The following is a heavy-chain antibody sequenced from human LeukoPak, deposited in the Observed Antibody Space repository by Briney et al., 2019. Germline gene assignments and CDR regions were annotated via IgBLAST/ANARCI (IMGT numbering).Heavy chain of an antibody. D-gene: IGHD3-16*02. CDR2: FDPEDGET. Sequence: ASVKVSCKVSGYTLTELSMHWVRQAPGKGLEWMGGFDPEDGETIYAQKFQGRVTMTEDTSTDTAYMELSSLRSEDTAVYYCATVRPTFTFGGVIVIKGPHDAFDIWGQGTMVTVSS. J-gene: IGHJ3*02. V-gene: IGHV1-24*01. CDR1: GYTLTELS. CDR3: ATVRPTFTFGGVIVIKGPHDAFDI.